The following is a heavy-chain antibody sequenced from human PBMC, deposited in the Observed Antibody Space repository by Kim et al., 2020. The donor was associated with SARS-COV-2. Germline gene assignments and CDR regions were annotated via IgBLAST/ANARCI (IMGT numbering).Heavy chain of an antibody. CDR2: INHSGST. CDR3: ARVSGIARYGSGSYYNGRYFDY. CDR1: GGSFSGYY. D-gene: IGHD3-10*01. V-gene: IGHV4-34*01. J-gene: IGHJ4*02. Sequence: SETLSLTCAVYGGSFSGYYWSWIRQPPGKGLEWIGEINHSGSTNYNPSLKSRVTISVDTSKNQFSLKLSSVTAADTAVYYCARVSGIARYGSGSYYNGRYFDYWGQGTLVTVSS.